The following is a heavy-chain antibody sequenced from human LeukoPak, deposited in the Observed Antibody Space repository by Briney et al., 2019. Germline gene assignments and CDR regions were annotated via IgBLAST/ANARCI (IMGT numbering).Heavy chain of an antibody. V-gene: IGHV3-73*01. D-gene: IGHD2-2*01. J-gene: IGHJ4*02. Sequence: GGSLRLSCAASGFTFSGSAMHWVRQASGKGLEWVGRIRSKANSYATAYAASVKGRFTISRDDSKNTAHLQMNSLKTEDTAVYYCRGVPAAGGVDYWGQGTLVTVSS. CDR3: RGVPAAGGVDY. CDR2: IRSKANSYAT. CDR1: GFTFSGSA.